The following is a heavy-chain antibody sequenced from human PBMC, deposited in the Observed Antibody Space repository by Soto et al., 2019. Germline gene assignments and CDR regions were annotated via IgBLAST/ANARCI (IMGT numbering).Heavy chain of an antibody. V-gene: IGHV5-10-1*01. J-gene: IGHJ4*02. CDR2: IDPSDSYT. CDR1: GYSFTSYW. Sequence: PGESLKISCKGSGYSFTSYWISWVRQMPGKGLEWMGRIDPSDSYTNYSPSFQGHVTISADKSISTAYLQWSSLKASDTAMYYCATSRRYSGYDYGYWGQGTLVTVSS. CDR3: ATSRRYSGYDYGY. D-gene: IGHD5-12*01.